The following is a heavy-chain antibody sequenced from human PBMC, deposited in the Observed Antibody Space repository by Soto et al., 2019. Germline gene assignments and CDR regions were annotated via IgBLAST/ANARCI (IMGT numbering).Heavy chain of an antibody. Sequence: QVQLVESGGGVVQPGRSLRLSCVVSGFTFSGYGMHWVRQAPGKGLERVEVIWYDGNDKYYGDCVKGRFTISRDNSRNSLDLQMNSLRAEDTAVYYCARDDYDSSGYYYFYYWGQGTLVTVSS. V-gene: IGHV3-33*01. CDR3: ARDDYDSSGYYYFYY. D-gene: IGHD3-22*01. CDR2: IWYDGNDK. J-gene: IGHJ4*02. CDR1: GFTFSGYG.